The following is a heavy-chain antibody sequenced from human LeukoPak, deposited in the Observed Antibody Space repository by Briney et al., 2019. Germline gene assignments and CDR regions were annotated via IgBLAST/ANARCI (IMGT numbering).Heavy chain of an antibody. CDR3: ARGRGGGSWYDYFNY. CDR2: IYYSGST. V-gene: IGHV4-59*01. D-gene: IGHD6-13*01. J-gene: IGHJ4*02. Sequence: SETLSLTCTVSGGSISSYYWSWIRQPAGKGLEWIGHIYYSGSTSYNPSLMSRVSISVDKSKNHFSLTLSSVTAADTAVYYCARGRGGGSWYDYFNYWGQGTLVTVSS. CDR1: GGSISSYY.